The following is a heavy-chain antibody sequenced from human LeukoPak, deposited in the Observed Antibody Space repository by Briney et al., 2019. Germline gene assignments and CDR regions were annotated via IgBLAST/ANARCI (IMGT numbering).Heavy chain of an antibody. CDR1: GYTFTGYY. D-gene: IGHD3-10*01. J-gene: IGHJ6*02. V-gene: IGHV1-2*02. Sequence: ASVKVSCKASGYTFTGYYMHWVRQAPGQGLEWMGWINPNSGGTNYAQKFQGRVTMTRDTSISTAYMELSRLRSDDTAVYYCATRGVLLWFGVYGMDVWGQGTTVTVSS. CDR3: ATRGVLLWFGVYGMDV. CDR2: INPNSGGT.